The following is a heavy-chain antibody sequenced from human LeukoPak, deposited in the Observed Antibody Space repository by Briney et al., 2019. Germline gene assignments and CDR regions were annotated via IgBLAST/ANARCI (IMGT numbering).Heavy chain of an antibody. D-gene: IGHD1-26*01. CDR2: ISSSGTTI. CDR1: GFTFSSYE. CDR3: ARALPSPLYSGSYADAFDI. V-gene: IGHV3-48*03. J-gene: IGHJ3*02. Sequence: GGSLRLSCAASGFTFSSYEMSWVRQTPGKGLEWVSYISSSGTTIYYADSVKGRFTISRDNAKNSLYLQMNSLRAEDTAVYYCARALPSPLYSGSYADAFDIWGQGTMVTVSS.